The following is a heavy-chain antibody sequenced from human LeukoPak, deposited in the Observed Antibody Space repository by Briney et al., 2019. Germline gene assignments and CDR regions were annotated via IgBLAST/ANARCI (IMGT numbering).Heavy chain of an antibody. J-gene: IGHJ5*02. CDR3: ARDPRVAGYYYDLASNWFDP. D-gene: IGHD3-9*01. Sequence: SGGSLRLSCAASGFTFSSYSMNWVRQAPGKGLEWVSYISSSSSTIYYADSVKGRFTISRDNAKNSLYLQMNSLRAEGTAVYYCARDPRVAGYYYDLASNWFDPWGQGTLVTVSS. CDR1: GFTFSSYS. CDR2: ISSSSSTI. V-gene: IGHV3-48*04.